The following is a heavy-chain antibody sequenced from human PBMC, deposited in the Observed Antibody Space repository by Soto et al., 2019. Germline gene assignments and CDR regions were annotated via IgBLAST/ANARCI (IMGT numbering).Heavy chain of an antibody. CDR3: AKGLETVDFDY. V-gene: IGHV3-74*01. Sequence: GSLIHSCGASGFHFSSYWMHLVRQAPGKGLVWVSRINSDGSSTSYADSVKGRFTISRDNSKNTLYLQMNSLRAEDTAVYYCAKGLETVDFDYWGQGTLV. CDR2: INSDGSST. J-gene: IGHJ4*02. D-gene: IGHD6-19*01. CDR1: GFHFSSYW.